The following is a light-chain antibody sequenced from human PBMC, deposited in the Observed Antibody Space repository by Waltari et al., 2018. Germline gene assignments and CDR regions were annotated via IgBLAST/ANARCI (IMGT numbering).Light chain of an antibody. CDR2: AAC. CDR3: QQAYYVPVK. Sequence: DTQMTLSPSSVSASVGDTATITCWASQGISIWLAWYQQKAGRTPKLLIYAACSVESGVSSRFGGSGSETDFTFTITSLQPEDYETYGGQQAYYVPVKSGGGTKVTI. CDR1: QGISIW. V-gene: IGKV1D-12*01. J-gene: IGKJ4*02.